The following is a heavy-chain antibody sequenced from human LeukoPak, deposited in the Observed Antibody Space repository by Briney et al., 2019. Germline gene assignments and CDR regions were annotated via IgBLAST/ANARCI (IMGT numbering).Heavy chain of an antibody. V-gene: IGHV4-59*01. Sequence: SETLSLTCAVYGGSFSGYYWSWIRQPPGKGLEWIGYIYYSGSTNYNPSLKSRVTISVDTSKNQFSLKLSSVTAADTAVYYCARGWGYDTLTGYRGKDAFDIWGQGTMVTVSS. CDR1: GGSFSGYY. CDR3: ARGWGYDTLTGYRGKDAFDI. D-gene: IGHD3-9*01. CDR2: IYYSGST. J-gene: IGHJ3*02.